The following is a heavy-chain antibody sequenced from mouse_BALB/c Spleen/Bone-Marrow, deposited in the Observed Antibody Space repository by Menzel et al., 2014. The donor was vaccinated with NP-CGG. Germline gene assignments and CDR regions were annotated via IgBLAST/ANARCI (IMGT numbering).Heavy chain of an antibody. D-gene: IGHD2-3*01. CDR2: IRSKSNNYAT. CDR3: VKSDGCFFDS. J-gene: IGHJ2*03. Sequence: EVKLMESGGGLVQPKGSLKLSCAASGFTFNTYAMNWVRQAPGKGLEWVARIRSKSNNYATYYADSVKDRFTISRDDSQSKLFLQMNNLKTEDTAMYYCVKSDGCFFDSWVQGTSLTVPS. V-gene: IGHV10-1*02. CDR1: GFTFNTYA.